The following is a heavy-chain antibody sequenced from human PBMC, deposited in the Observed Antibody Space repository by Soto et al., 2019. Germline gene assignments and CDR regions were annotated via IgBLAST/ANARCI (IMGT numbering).Heavy chain of an antibody. Sequence: QVQLVESGGGVVQPGRSLRLSCAASGFTFSSYGMHWVRQAPGKGLEWVAVIGYDGSNKYYADSVKGRFTISRDNSKNPLYLQMNSLRAEDTAVYYCARDAEVYSSSYFAYWGQGTLVTVSS. J-gene: IGHJ4*02. CDR2: IGYDGSNK. CDR3: ARDAEVYSSSYFAY. V-gene: IGHV3-33*01. D-gene: IGHD6-6*01. CDR1: GFTFSSYG.